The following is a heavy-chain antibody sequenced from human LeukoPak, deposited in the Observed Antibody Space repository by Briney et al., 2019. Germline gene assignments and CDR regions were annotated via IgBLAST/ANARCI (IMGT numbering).Heavy chain of an antibody. CDR2: INPNSGGT. D-gene: IGHD6-13*01. CDR1: GYTLTGYY. Sequence: ASVKVSCKASGYTLTGYYMHWVRQAPGQGLEWMGWINPNSGGTNYAQKFQGWVTMTRDTSISTAYMELSRLRSDDTAVYYCARAAAAGKYNWFDPWGQGTLVTVSS. CDR3: ARAAAAGKYNWFDP. J-gene: IGHJ5*02. V-gene: IGHV1-2*04.